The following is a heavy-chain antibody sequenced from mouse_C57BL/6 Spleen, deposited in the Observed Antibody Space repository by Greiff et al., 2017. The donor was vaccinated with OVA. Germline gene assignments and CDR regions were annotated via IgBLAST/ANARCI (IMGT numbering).Heavy chain of an antibody. V-gene: IGHV1-39*01. CDR2: INPNYGTT. D-gene: IGHD2-4*01. CDR3: ARNYDYDEGYAMDY. Sequence: VQLKESGPELVKPGASVKISCKASGYSFTDYNMNWVKQSNGKSLEWIGVINPNYGTTSYNQKFKGKATLTVDQSSSTAYMQLNSLTSEDSAVYYCARNYDYDEGYAMDYWGQGTSVTVSS. CDR1: GYSFTDYN. J-gene: IGHJ4*01.